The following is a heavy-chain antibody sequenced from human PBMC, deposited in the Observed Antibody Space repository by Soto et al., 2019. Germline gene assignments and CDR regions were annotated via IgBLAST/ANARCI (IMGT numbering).Heavy chain of an antibody. V-gene: IGHV3-7*05. J-gene: IGHJ4*02. CDR3: AGVAV. Sequence: EVQLVESGGGFVQPGGSLRLSCAASGFTFSNYWMSWVRQAPGKGLEWVANIKVDGSEKYYVDSVKGRFTISRDNARNSLYLQMNSLRAEDTAVYYCAGVAVRGQGTLVTVSS. CDR2: IKVDGSEK. D-gene: IGHD6-19*01. CDR1: GFTFSNYW.